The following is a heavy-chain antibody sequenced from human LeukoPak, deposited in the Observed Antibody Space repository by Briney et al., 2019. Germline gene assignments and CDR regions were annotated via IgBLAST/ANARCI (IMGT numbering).Heavy chain of an antibody. Sequence: GGSLRLSCAASGFTFSSYAMHWVRQAPGKGLEWVAVISYVGSNKYYADSVKGRFTISRDNSKNTLYLQMNSLRAEDTAVYYCARDLNDFWSGYYRPDYYYYGMDVWGQGTTVTVSS. D-gene: IGHD3-3*01. CDR2: ISYVGSNK. J-gene: IGHJ6*02. CDR3: ARDLNDFWSGYYRPDYYYYGMDV. V-gene: IGHV3-30-3*01. CDR1: GFTFSSYA.